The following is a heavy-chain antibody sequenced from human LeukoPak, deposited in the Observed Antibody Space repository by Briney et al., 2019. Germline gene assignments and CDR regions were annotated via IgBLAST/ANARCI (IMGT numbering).Heavy chain of an antibody. CDR3: AREWNIQYSMGVDY. D-gene: IGHD3-3*01. V-gene: IGHV3-7*01. CDR1: GFTFSSSF. Sequence: GGSLRLSCAASGFTFSSSFMSWVHQTPGKGLEWVANIAQDGGEKNYVVSVEGRFTISRDNAKNSLYLEMNLLRAEDTAVYYCAREWNIQYSMGVDYWGQGTLVTVSS. J-gene: IGHJ4*02. CDR2: IAQDGGEK.